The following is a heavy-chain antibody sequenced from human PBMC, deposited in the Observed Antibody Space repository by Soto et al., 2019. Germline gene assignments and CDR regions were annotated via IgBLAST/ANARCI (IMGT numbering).Heavy chain of an antibody. CDR3: ARRDLDYTNQQSPLTFSDH. J-gene: IGHJ4*02. V-gene: IGHV1-2*02. Sequence: ASVKVSCKASGYTFSGYYYMHWVRQAPGQGLEWMGWINPISGGTNYAQKFQGRVTMTRDTSISTAYMELSSLSSDDTAVYYCARRDLDYTNQQSPLTFSDHWGQGTLVTVSS. CDR2: INPISGGT. CDR1: GYTFSGYYY. D-gene: IGHD4-4*01.